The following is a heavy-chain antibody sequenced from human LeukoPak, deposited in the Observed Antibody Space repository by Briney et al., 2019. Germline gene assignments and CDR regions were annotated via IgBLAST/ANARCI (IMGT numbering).Heavy chain of an antibody. Sequence: PLEALSLTCTVSGGSISSSSYYWGWIRQPPGKGLEWIGSIYYSGSTYYNPSLKSRVTISVDTSKNQFSLKLSSVTAADTAVYYCARVGGDGYNYYYYYYMDVWGKGTTVTVSS. CDR1: GGSISSSSYY. CDR3: ARVGGDGYNYYYYYYMDV. V-gene: IGHV4-39*07. D-gene: IGHD5-24*01. J-gene: IGHJ6*03. CDR2: IYYSGST.